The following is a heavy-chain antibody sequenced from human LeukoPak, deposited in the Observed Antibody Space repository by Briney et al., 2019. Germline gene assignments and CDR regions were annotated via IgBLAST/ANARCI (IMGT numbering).Heavy chain of an antibody. D-gene: IGHD3-10*01. CDR2: IYSGGST. J-gene: IGHJ6*02. CDR3: ARDSVRYTMVRGAYYYGMDV. V-gene: IGHV3-66*01. Sequence: GGSLRLSCAASGFTVSSNYMSWVRQAPGKGLEWVSVIYSGGSTYYADSVKGRFTISRDNSKNTLYLQMNSLRAEDTAVYYCARDSVRYTMVRGAYYYGMDVWGQGTTVTVSS. CDR1: GFTVSSNY.